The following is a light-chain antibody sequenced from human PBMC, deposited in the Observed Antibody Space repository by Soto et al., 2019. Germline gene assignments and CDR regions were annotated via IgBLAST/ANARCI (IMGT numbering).Light chain of an antibody. Sequence: QSALTQPASVSGSPGQSITISCTGTSSDVGSYNLVSWYQQHPGKAPKLMIYEGSKRPSGVSNRFSGSKSGNTASLTISGVQAEDEADYYCYSYAGSSTVVFGGGTKLTVL. CDR2: EGS. J-gene: IGLJ2*01. V-gene: IGLV2-23*01. CDR3: YSYAGSSTVV. CDR1: SSDVGSYNL.